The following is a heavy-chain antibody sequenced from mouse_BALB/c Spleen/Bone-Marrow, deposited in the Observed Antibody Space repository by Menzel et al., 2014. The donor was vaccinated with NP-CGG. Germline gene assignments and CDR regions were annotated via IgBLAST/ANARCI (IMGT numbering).Heavy chain of an antibody. CDR1: GFSLTSYG. D-gene: IGHD4-1*01. CDR2: IWSDGST. J-gene: IGHJ4*01. Sequence: QVQLKDSGPDLVAPSQSLSLTCTVSGFSLTSYGLHWVRQPPGKGLEWLGVIWSDGSTTYNSALKSRLSISKDNSKRQVLLKMNSLQTDGTAMYYCARSGTDYAMDYWGQGTSVTVSS. V-gene: IGHV2-6-2*01. CDR3: ARSGTDYAMDY.